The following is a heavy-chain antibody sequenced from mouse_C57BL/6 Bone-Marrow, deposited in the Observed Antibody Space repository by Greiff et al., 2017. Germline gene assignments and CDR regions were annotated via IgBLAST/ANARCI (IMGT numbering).Heavy chain of an antibody. J-gene: IGHJ3*01. Sequence: EVQLQQSGAELVRPGASVKLSCTASGFNIKDDYMNWVKQRPEQGLEWIGWIDPENGDTEYASKFQGKATITADTSSNTAYLQLSSLTSEDTAVYYCTYYGSSYVGWFAYWGQGTLVTVSA. CDR2: IDPENGDT. V-gene: IGHV14-4*01. CDR3: TYYGSSYVGWFAY. D-gene: IGHD1-1*01. CDR1: GFNIKDDY.